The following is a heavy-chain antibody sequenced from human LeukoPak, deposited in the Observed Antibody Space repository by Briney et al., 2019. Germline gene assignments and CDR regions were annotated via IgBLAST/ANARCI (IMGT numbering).Heavy chain of an antibody. Sequence: ASVKVSCKASGYTFTGYYMHWVRQAPGQGLEWMGRINPNSGGTSYAQKFQGRVTMTRDTSISTAYMELSRLRSDDTAVYYCAVVGAMGEDFDYWGQGTLVTVSS. J-gene: IGHJ4*02. CDR2: INPNSGGT. CDR3: AVVGAMGEDFDY. V-gene: IGHV1-2*06. CDR1: GYTFTGYY. D-gene: IGHD1-26*01.